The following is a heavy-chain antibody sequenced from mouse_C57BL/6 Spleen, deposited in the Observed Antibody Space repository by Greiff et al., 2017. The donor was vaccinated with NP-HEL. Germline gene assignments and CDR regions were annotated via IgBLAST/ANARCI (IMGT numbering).Heavy chain of an antibody. Sequence: QVQLQQPGAELVKPGASVKLSCKASGYTFTSYWMHWVKQRPGQGLEWIGMIHPNSGSTNYNEKFKSKATLTVDKSSSTAYMQLSSLTSEDSAVYYCAKLTGPSYWYFDVWGTGTTVTVSS. CDR2: IHPNSGST. CDR3: AKLTGPSYWYFDV. V-gene: IGHV1-64*01. D-gene: IGHD4-1*01. J-gene: IGHJ1*03. CDR1: GYTFTSYW.